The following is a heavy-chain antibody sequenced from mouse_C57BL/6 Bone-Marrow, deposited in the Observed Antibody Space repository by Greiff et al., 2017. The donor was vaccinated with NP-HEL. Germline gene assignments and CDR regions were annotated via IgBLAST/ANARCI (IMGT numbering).Heavy chain of an antibody. CDR1: EYEFPSHD. J-gene: IGHJ3*01. CDR2: INSDGGST. CDR3: ARHYGYDWFAY. V-gene: IGHV5-2*01. Sequence: DVLLVESGGGLVQPGESLKLSCESTEYEFPSHDMSWVRKTPEKRLELVAAINSDGGSTYYPDTMERRFIISRDNTKKTLYLQMSRLRSEDTALYYCARHYGYDWFAYWGQGTLVTVSA. D-gene: IGHD2-2*01.